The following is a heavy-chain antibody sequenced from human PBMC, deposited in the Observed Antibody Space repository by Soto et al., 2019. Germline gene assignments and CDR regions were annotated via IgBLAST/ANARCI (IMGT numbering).Heavy chain of an antibody. Sequence: QVQLVQSGAEVKKPGSSVKVSCKASGGTFSSYAISWVRQAPGQGLEWMGGIIPIFGTANYAQKFQGRVTITADESTITAYMELSSLRSEDTAVYYCARNIVVVPAAIYYYYGMDVWGQGTTVTVSS. CDR1: GGTFSSYA. D-gene: IGHD2-2*01. V-gene: IGHV1-69*01. CDR3: ARNIVVVPAAIYYYYGMDV. CDR2: IIPIFGTA. J-gene: IGHJ6*02.